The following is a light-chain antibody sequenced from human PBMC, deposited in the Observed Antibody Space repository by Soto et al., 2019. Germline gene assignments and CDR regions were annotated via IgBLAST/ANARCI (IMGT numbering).Light chain of an antibody. CDR1: QSVSSN. CDR2: GAS. CDR3: QKYYNWPPYT. V-gene: IGKV3-15*01. J-gene: IGKJ2*01. Sequence: EIVLTQSPAILSVSPGDRATLSCRASQSVSSNLAWYQQKPGQTPRLLIYGASTRATGVPPRLSGSRSGTEFTLTISRLQSEDFAVYYCQKYYNWPPYTFGQGTKVDIK.